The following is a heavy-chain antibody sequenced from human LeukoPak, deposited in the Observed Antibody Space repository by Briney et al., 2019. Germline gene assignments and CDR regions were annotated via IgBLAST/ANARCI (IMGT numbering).Heavy chain of an antibody. CDR3: ARGGVLLWFGELSHYYFDC. J-gene: IGHJ4*02. Sequence: GRSLRLSCAASGFTFSSYAMHWVRQAPGKGLEWVAVISYDGSNKYYADSVKGRFTISRDNSKNTLYLQMNSLRAEDTAVYYCARGGVLLWFGELSHYYFDCWGQGTLVTVSS. CDR1: GFTFSSYA. CDR2: ISYDGSNK. V-gene: IGHV3-30*04. D-gene: IGHD3-10*01.